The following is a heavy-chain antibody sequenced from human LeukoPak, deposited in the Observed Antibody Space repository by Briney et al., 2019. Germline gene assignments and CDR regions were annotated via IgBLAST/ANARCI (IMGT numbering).Heavy chain of an antibody. CDR3: ARDRTLYDYYYGMDV. J-gene: IGHJ6*02. CDR1: GGSISSYY. CDR2: ISHSGIT. Sequence: SETLSLTCTVSGGSISSYYWSWIRQPPGKGLEWIGYISHSGITNYSPSLKSRVTISVDTSKNQFSLKLSSVTAADTAVYYCARDRTLYDYYYGMDVWGQGTTVTVSS. V-gene: IGHV4-59*01.